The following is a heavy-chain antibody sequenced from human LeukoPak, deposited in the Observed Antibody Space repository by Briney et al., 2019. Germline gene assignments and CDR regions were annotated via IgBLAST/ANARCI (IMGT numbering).Heavy chain of an antibody. CDR1: GGTFSSYA. J-gene: IGHJ3*02. CDR2: IIPIFGTA. CDR3: ARERNVDTAMEGAFDI. D-gene: IGHD5-18*01. Sequence: SVKVSCKASGGTFSSYAISWVRQAPGQGLEWMGGIIPIFGTANYAQKFQGRVTITTDESTSTAYMELSSLRSEDTAVYYCARERNVDTAMEGAFDIWGQGTMVTVSS. V-gene: IGHV1-69*05.